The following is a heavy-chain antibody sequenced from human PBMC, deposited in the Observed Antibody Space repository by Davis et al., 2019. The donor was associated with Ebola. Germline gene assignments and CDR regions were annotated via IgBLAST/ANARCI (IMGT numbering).Heavy chain of an antibody. J-gene: IGHJ4*02. Sequence: GESLKISCAAFGFTVSSNYMSWVRQASGKGLEWVGRIRSKANSYATAYVASVKGRFTISRDDSKNTAYLQMNSLKTEDTAVYYCSAAGHVDYWGQGTLVTVSS. CDR1: GFTVSSNY. V-gene: IGHV3-73*01. CDR3: SAAGHVDY. D-gene: IGHD6-13*01. CDR2: IRSKANSYAT.